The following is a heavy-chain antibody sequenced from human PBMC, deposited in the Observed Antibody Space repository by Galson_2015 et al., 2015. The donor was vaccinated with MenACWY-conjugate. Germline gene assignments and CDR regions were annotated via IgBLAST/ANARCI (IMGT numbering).Heavy chain of an antibody. CDR2: VSGGGEST. CDR1: GFTFSTYA. D-gene: IGHD2-21*02. V-gene: IGHV3-23*01. CDR3: AKDQVAAAMMGRYGY. Sequence: SLRLSCAASGFTFSTYAMSWVRQAPGQGLEWVSGVSGGGESTYYADSVKGRFTISRDTSKNRLYLQMNSLRAEDTDVYYCAKDQVAAAMMGRYGYWGQGTLVTVSS. J-gene: IGHJ4*02.